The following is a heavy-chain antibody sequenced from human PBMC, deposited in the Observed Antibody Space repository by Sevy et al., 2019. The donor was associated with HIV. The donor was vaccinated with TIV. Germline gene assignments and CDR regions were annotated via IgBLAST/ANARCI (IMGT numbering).Heavy chain of an antibody. V-gene: IGHV3-30*02. CDR2: IRYDGSTK. D-gene: IGHD3-10*01. CDR1: GFTFSNYG. CDR3: AKGLGMVQGALLSDDV. Sequence: GGSLRLSCAAPGFTFSNYGMHWVRQAPGKGLEWVAFIRYDGSTKYYVDSVKGRFTVSRDNSKNTLYLQMNSLRGEDTSLYYCAKGLGMVQGALLSDDVWGQGTMVTVS. J-gene: IGHJ3*01.